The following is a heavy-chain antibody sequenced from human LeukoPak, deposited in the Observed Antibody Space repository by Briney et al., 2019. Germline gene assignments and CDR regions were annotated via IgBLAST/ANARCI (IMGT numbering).Heavy chain of an antibody. J-gene: IGHJ4*02. V-gene: IGHV3-11*01. CDR3: AKGAYYAD. Sequence: GGSLRLSCAASGFTFSTYWMSWVRQAPGKGLEWVSYISSSGRTIYYGDSVKGRFTISRDNAKNSLYLQMNSLRVEDTAMYYCAKGAYYADWGQGTLVTVSS. CDR1: GFTFSTYW. CDR2: ISSSGRTI. D-gene: IGHD3-3*01.